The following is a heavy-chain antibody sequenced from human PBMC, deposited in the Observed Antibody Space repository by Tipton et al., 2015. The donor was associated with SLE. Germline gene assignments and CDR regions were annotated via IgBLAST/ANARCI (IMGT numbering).Heavy chain of an antibody. CDR2: INHSGST. Sequence: TLSLPCAVYGGSFSGYYWSWIRQPPGKGLEWIGEINHSGSTNYNPSLKRRVTISVDTSKNQFSLKLSSVTAADTAVYYCASIPGVIAAGDGGQGTLVTVSS. CDR1: GGSFSGYY. D-gene: IGHD6-13*01. V-gene: IGHV4-34*01. CDR3: ASIPGVIAAGD. J-gene: IGHJ4*02.